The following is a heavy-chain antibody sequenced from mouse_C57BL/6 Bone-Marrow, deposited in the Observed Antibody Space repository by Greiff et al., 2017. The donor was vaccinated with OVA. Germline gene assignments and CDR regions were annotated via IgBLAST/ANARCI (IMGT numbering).Heavy chain of an antibody. D-gene: IGHD2-5*01. Sequence: EVQVVESGAELVRPGASVKLSCTASGFNIKDDYMHWVKQRPEQGLAWIGWIDPENGDTEYASKFQGKATITADTSSNTAYLQLSSLTSEDTAVYYCIPYYSNYAWFAYWGQGTLVTVSA. CDR1: GFNIKDDY. V-gene: IGHV14-4*01. CDR2: IDPENGDT. CDR3: IPYYSNYAWFAY. J-gene: IGHJ3*01.